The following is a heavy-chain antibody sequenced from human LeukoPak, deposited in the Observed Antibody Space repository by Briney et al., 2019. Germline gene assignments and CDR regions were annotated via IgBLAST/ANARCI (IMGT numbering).Heavy chain of an antibody. V-gene: IGHV4-34*01. CDR2: INHSGST. CDR1: GGSFSGYY. Sequence: PSETLSLTCAVYGGSFSGYYWSWIRQPPGKGLEWIGEINHSGSTNYNPSLKSRVTISVDTSKNQFSLKLSSVTAADTDVYYCARAYYDYVWGRPVYYFDYWGQGTLVTVSS. CDR3: ARAYYDYVWGRPVYYFDY. J-gene: IGHJ4*02. D-gene: IGHD3-16*01.